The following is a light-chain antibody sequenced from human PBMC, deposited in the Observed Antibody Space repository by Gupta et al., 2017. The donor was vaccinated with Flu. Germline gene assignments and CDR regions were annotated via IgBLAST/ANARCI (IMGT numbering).Light chain of an antibody. CDR1: QSIGSY. J-gene: IGKJ2*01. Sequence: LSASVGDRVTITCRASQSIGSYLNWYQKKTGKAPKLLIYAASSLQSGVSSRFSGSGSGTDGTDFTLTISRLQPDDFAIYYCQQSYSIPHTFGQGTKLEIK. V-gene: IGKV1-39*01. CDR2: AAS. CDR3: QQSYSIPHT.